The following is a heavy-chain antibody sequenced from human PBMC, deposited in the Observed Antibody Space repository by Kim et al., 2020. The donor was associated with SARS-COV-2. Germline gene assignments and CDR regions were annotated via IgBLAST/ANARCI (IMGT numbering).Heavy chain of an antibody. CDR2: IKQDGSEK. V-gene: IGHV3-7*03. D-gene: IGHD3-3*01. Sequence: GGSLRLSCAASGFTFSSYWMSWVRQAPGKGLEWVANIKQDGSEKYYVDSVKGRFTISRDNAKNSLYLQMNSLRAEDTAVYYCARVVNEEDFWSGYYPYYYYYGMDVWGQGTTVTVSS. CDR1: GFTFSSYW. CDR3: ARVVNEEDFWSGYYPYYYYYGMDV. J-gene: IGHJ6*02.